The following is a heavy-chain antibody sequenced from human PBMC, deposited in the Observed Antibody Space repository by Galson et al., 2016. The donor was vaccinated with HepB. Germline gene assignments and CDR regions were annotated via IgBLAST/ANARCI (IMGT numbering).Heavy chain of an antibody. D-gene: IGHD3-9*01. CDR2: ISSSGTTI. CDR1: GFTFSRYE. J-gene: IGHJ4*02. V-gene: IGHV3-48*03. Sequence: SLRLSCAASGFTFSRYEMNWVLQAPGKGLEWVSYISSSGTTIYYADPVKGRFTISRDNAKNSLYLQMNSLRAEDTAVYYCAREPVRLDDLLTGPPKNPDYWGQGTLVTVSS. CDR3: AREPVRLDDLLTGPPKNPDY.